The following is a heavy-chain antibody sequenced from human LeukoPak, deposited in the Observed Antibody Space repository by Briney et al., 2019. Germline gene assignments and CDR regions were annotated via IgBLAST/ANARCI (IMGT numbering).Heavy chain of an antibody. CDR1: GGSFSTYY. CDR3: ARTNAFGN. Sequence: PSETLSLTCAVYGGSFSTYYWSWVRQPPGKGLEWIGEINHSGSTNYNPSLKSRVTISANTSKGQFSLKLTSVTAADTAVYYCARTNAFGNRGQGTMVTVSS. J-gene: IGHJ3*02. CDR2: INHSGST. V-gene: IGHV4-34*01.